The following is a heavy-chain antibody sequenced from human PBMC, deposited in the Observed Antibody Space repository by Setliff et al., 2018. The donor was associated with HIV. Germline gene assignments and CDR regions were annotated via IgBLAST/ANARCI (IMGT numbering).Heavy chain of an antibody. CDR3: ARNWGAPNQFDP. D-gene: IGHD7-27*01. Sequence: PGESLKISCKSSGYNFNSNWIGWVRQMPGKGLEWVGFIYPGDSDTRYSPSFQGQVTISADKSISTAYLQWSSLKASDTAMYYCARNWGAPNQFDPWGQGTLVTVSS. CDR1: GYNFNSNW. CDR2: IYPGDSDT. J-gene: IGHJ5*02. V-gene: IGHV5-51*01.